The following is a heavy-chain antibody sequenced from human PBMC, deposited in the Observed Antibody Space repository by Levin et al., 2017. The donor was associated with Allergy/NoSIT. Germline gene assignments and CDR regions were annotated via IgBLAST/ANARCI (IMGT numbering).Heavy chain of an antibody. D-gene: IGHD6-13*01. J-gene: IGHJ3*02. CDR2: IKQDGSEK. CDR3: ARVLAAAAAGVGLGAFDI. Sequence: GESLKISCAASGFTFSSYWMSWVRQAPGKGLEWVANIKQDGSEKYYVDSVKGRFTISRDNAKNSLYLQMNSLRAEDTAVYYCARVLAAAAAGVGLGAFDIWGQGTMVTVSS. V-gene: IGHV3-7*01. CDR1: GFTFSSYW.